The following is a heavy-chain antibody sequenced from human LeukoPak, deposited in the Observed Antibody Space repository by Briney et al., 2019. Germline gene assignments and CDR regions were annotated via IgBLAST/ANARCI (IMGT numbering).Heavy chain of an antibody. J-gene: IGHJ4*02. V-gene: IGHV1-2*06. D-gene: IGHD5-12*01. Sequence: GASVKVSCKASGYTFTGYYMHGVRQAPGQGLEWMGRINPNSGGTNYAQKFQGRVTMTRDTSISTAYMELSRLRSDDTAVYYCARLIYSGYDRGYWGQGTLVTVSS. CDR2: INPNSGGT. CDR3: ARLIYSGYDRGY. CDR1: GYTFTGYY.